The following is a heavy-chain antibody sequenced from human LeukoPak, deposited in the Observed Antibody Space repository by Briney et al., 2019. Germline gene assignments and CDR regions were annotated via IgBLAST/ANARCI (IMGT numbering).Heavy chain of an antibody. D-gene: IGHD3-3*01. CDR3: AKISGITIFGVVDY. V-gene: IGHV3-33*03. Sequence: GGSLRLSCAASGFTFRTYGMHWVRQAPGKGLEWLAIIWHDGSNKYYGDSVKGRFTISRDNSKDTLYLEMNSLRAEDTAVYYCAKISGITIFGVVDYWGQGTLVTVSS. CDR1: GFTFRTYG. CDR2: IWHDGSNK. J-gene: IGHJ4*02.